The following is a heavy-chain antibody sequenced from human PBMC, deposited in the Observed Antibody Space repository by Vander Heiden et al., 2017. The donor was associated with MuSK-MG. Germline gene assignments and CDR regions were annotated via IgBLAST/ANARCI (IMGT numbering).Heavy chain of an antibody. Sequence: EVQLVQSGAEVKKPGATVKISCKVSGYTFTDYYMHWVQQAPGKGLEWMGLVDPEDGETIYAEKVQGRVTITANTSTDTAYMELRRMRSEDTAVYYSATDPSKRYDEADYGGQGTIVTVYS. CDR2: VDPEDGET. D-gene: IGHD3-9*01. CDR1: GYTFTDYY. V-gene: IGHV1-69-2*01. J-gene: IGHJ4*02. CDR3: ATDPSKRYDEADY.